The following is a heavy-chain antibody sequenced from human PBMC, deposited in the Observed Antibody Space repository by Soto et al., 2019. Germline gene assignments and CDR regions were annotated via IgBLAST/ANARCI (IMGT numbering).Heavy chain of an antibody. Sequence: SETLSLTCAVYGGSFSGYYWTWIRQPPGTGLEWIGEINHSGSTNYNPSLKSRVTISVDTSKNQFSLKLTSVTAADTAVYYCAYGSGSYYPFRDYWGQGTLVTVSS. J-gene: IGHJ4*02. CDR1: GGSFSGYY. CDR3: AYGSGSYYPFRDY. CDR2: INHSGST. D-gene: IGHD3-10*01. V-gene: IGHV4-34*01.